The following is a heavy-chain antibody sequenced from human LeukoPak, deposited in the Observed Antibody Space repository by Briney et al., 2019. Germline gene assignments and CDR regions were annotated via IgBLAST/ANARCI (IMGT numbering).Heavy chain of an antibody. CDR2: IGGSGTST. V-gene: IGHV3-23*01. D-gene: IGHD6-13*01. Sequence: GGSLRLSCAASGFTFSSYAMSWVRQAPGKGLEWVSVIGGSGTSTYYAGSVKGRFTISRDNSKNTLYLQMNSLRAEDTAVYYCAKGLSSSFSAWHIWGQGTVVTVSS. CDR3: AKGLSSSFSAWHI. J-gene: IGHJ3*02. CDR1: GFTFSSYA.